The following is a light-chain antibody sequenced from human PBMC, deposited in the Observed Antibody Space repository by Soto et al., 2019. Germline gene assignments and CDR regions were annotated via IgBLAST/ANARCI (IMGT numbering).Light chain of an antibody. CDR1: TSNIGTNT. J-gene: IGLJ1*01. Sequence: QSVLTQAPSASGTPGQRVTISCSGSTSNIGTNTVNWYQQFPGTAPKLLIYGNSNRPSGVPDRFSGSKSGTSASLAITGLQAEDEADYYCQSYDSSLSGSYVFGTGTKLTVL. CDR3: QSYDSSLSGSYV. CDR2: GNS. V-gene: IGLV1-40*01.